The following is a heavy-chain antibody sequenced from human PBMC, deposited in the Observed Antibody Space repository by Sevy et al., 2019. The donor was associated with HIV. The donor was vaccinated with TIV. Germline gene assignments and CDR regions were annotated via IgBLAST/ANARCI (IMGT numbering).Heavy chain of an antibody. V-gene: IGHV6-1*01. Sequence: KQSQTLSLTCAISGDSVSSSSAAWNWIRQSPSRGLEWLGRTYYRSKWYNHYAVSVKSRITISPDTSKNQFSLQLNSATPEDTAVYYCARETAGTGAFDIWGQGTMVTVSS. CDR1: GDSVSSSSAA. CDR3: ARETAGTGAFDI. J-gene: IGHJ3*02. CDR2: TYYRSKWYN. D-gene: IGHD1-1*01.